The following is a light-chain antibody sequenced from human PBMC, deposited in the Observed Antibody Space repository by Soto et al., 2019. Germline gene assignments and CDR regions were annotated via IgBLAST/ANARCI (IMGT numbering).Light chain of an antibody. J-gene: IGLJ1*01. Sequence: QSALTQPASVSGSPGQSIAISCTGASIDVGGYNYVSWYQQHPGKAPKLMIYDVASRPSGVSDRFSGSKSGNTDSLTISGLQAEDEADYYCSSYTSSSTLYVFGTGTKVTVL. V-gene: IGLV2-14*03. CDR2: DVA. CDR3: SSYTSSSTLYV. CDR1: SIDVGGYNY.